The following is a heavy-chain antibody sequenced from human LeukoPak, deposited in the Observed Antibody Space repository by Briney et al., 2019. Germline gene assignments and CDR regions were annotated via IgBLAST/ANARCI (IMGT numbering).Heavy chain of an antibody. CDR3: ARDRTARDAFDI. CDR1: GFTVSSNY. D-gene: IGHD6-6*01. J-gene: IGHJ3*02. V-gene: IGHV3-53*01. CDR2: IYSGGST. Sequence: GGSLRLSCAASGFTVSSNYMSWVRQAPGKGLEWVSVIYSGGSTYYADSVKGRFTISRDNSKNTLYLQMNSLRAEDTAVYYCARDRTARDAFDIWGQGIMVTVSS.